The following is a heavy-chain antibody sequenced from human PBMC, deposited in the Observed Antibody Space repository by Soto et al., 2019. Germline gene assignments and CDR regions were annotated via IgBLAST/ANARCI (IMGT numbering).Heavy chain of an antibody. Sequence: ASVKVSCKASGGTFGSYAISWVRQAPGQGLEWMGGIIPIFGTANYAQKFQGRVTITADESTSTAYMELSSLRSEDTAVYYCARGLYDSSGYYLYYFDYWGQGTLVTSPQ. CDR1: GGTFGSYA. CDR3: ARGLYDSSGYYLYYFDY. CDR2: IIPIFGTA. D-gene: IGHD3-22*01. V-gene: IGHV1-69*13. J-gene: IGHJ4*02.